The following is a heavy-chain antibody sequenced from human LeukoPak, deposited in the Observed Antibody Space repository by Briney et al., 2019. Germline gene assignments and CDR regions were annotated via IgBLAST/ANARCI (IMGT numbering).Heavy chain of an antibody. CDR2: MNPNSGNT. V-gene: IGHV1-8*03. CDR1: GYTFTSYD. CDR3: ARGRGRRITIFGVVAIDAFDI. D-gene: IGHD3-3*01. Sequence: ASVKVSCKASGYTFTSYDINWVRQDTGQGLEWMGWMNPNSGNTGYAQKFQGRVTITRNTSISTAYMELSSLRSEDTAVYYCARGRGRRITIFGVVAIDAFDIWGQGTMVTVSS. J-gene: IGHJ3*02.